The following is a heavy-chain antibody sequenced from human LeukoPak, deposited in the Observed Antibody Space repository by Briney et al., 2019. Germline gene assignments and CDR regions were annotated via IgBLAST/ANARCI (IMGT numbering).Heavy chain of an antibody. Sequence: GESLKISCKGSGYSFTSYWTGWVRQMPGKGLERMGIIYPGDSDTRYSPSFQGQVTISADKSISTAYLQWSSLKASDTAMYYCARHPLAYCGGDCYGDFDYWGQGTLATVSS. CDR2: IYPGDSDT. V-gene: IGHV5-51*01. CDR3: ARHPLAYCGGDCYGDFDY. J-gene: IGHJ4*02. D-gene: IGHD2-21*02. CDR1: GYSFTSYW.